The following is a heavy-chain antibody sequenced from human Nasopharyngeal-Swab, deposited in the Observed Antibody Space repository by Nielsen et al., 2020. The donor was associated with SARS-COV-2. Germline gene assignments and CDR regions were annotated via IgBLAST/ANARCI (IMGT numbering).Heavy chain of an antibody. V-gene: IGHV3-21*01. D-gene: IGHD2-2*01. CDR3: ARVHCSRSSCSAPDYYYYYMDA. Sequence: GGSLRLSCAASGFTLSSYSMNWVRQAPGKGLEWVSSISSSSSYIFYADSVKGRFTISGDNAKNSLYLQMNSLRVEDTAVYYCARVHCSRSSCSAPDYYYYYMDAWGKGTTVTVSS. CDR2: ISSSSSYI. CDR1: GFTLSSYS. J-gene: IGHJ6*03.